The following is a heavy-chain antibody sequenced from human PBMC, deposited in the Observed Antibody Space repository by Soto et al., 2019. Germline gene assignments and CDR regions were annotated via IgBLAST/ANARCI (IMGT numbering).Heavy chain of an antibody. CDR2: TNHSGST. V-gene: IGHV4-34*01. Sequence: SETLSLTCAVYGGSFSGYYWSWIRQPPGKGPEWIGETNHSGSTNYNPSLKSRVTISVDTSKNQFSLKLSSVTAADTAVYYCAREGDVLRYFDWLFDPPYYYGMDVWGQGTTVTVSS. J-gene: IGHJ6*02. CDR1: GGSFSGYY. CDR3: AREGDVLRYFDWLFDPPYYYGMDV. D-gene: IGHD3-9*01.